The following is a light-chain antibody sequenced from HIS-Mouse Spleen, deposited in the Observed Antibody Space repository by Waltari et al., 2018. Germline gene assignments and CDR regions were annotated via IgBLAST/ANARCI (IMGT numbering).Light chain of an antibody. CDR1: SGSIASNY. CDR3: QPYDSSNVV. CDR2: EEN. J-gene: IGLJ2*01. V-gene: IGLV6-57*02. Sequence: NFMLTQPHSVSESPGKTVTISCTGSSGSIASNYVQWYQQRPGSAPTTAIYEENQRPSGVPDRFSGSIDSSSNSASLPISGLKTEDEADYYCQPYDSSNVVFGGGTKLTVL.